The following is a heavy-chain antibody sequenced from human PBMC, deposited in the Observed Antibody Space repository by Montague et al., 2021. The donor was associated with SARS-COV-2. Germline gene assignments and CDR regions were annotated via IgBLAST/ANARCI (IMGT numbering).Heavy chain of an antibody. Sequence: SETLSLTCTVSGGSISTSYYWGWIRQPPGKGPGLIGSIYYSGSTYYNPSLNSRVTISVDTSKNQFSLPLSSVTAADTAVYYWVRAATVTTFYYYGMDVWGHVTTVTVSS. CDR1: GGSISTSYY. V-gene: IGHV4-39*07. D-gene: IGHD4-17*01. CDR3: VRAATVTTFYYYGMDV. J-gene: IGHJ6*02. CDR2: IYYSGST.